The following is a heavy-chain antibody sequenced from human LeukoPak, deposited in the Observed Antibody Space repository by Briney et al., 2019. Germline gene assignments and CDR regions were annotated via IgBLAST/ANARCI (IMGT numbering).Heavy chain of an antibody. V-gene: IGHV4-39*01. J-gene: IGHJ4*02. D-gene: IGHD6-19*01. CDR3: ARQSSGWSYYFDY. CDR2: IYNTGST. Sequence: PSETLSLTCSVSGASITSGSNSWGWIRQPPGKGLEWMGSIYNTGSTGNNPSLRSRVTISVDTSKNQFSLKLSSVTAADTAVYYCARQSSGWSYYFDYWGQGTLVTVSS. CDR1: GASITSGSNS.